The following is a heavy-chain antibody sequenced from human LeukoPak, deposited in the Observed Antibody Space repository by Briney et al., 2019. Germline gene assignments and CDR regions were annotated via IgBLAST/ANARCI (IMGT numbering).Heavy chain of an antibody. CDR2: INPNSGGT. D-gene: IGHD6-13*01. CDR3: ASMAAGFDY. CDR1: PYTFAGYY. V-gene: IGHV1-2*02. J-gene: IGHJ4*02. Sequence: ASLTVSSTPSPYTFAGYYLHWVPQAPRQGLEWMAWINPNSGGTNDAQKFQGRVTMTRDTSISTAYMELSRLRSDDTAVYYCASMAAGFDYWGQGTLVTVSS.